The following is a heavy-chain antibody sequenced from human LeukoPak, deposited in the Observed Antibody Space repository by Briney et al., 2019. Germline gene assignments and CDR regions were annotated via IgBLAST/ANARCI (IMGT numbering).Heavy chain of an antibody. CDR3: AKDPPRDSSGWYEGLNWFDP. CDR2: ISGSGGST. V-gene: IGHV3-23*01. Sequence: GGSLRLSCAASGFTFSSYAMSWVRQAPGKGLEWASAISGSGGSTYYADSVKGRFTISRDNSKNTLYLQMNSLRAEDTAVYYCAKDPPRDSSGWYEGLNWFDPWGQGTLVTVSS. CDR1: GFTFSSYA. D-gene: IGHD6-19*01. J-gene: IGHJ5*02.